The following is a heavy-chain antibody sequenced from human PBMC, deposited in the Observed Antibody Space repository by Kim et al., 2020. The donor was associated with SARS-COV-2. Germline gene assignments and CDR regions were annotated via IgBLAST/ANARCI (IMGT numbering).Heavy chain of an antibody. V-gene: IGHV1-69*13. CDR2: IIPIFGTA. J-gene: IGHJ6*03. CDR1: GGTFSSYA. D-gene: IGHD4-17*01. CDR3: ARTRGGDYGDYRGTYYYYYMDV. Sequence: SVKVSCKASGGTFSSYAISWVRQAPGQGLEWMGGIIPIFGTANYAQKFQGRVTIIADESTSTAYMELSSLRSEDTAVYYCARTRGGDYGDYRGTYYYYYMDVWGKGTTVTVSS.